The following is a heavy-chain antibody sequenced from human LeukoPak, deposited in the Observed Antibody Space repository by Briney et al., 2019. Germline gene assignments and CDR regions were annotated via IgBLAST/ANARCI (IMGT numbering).Heavy chain of an antibody. CDR1: GGSFSSSSYY. J-gene: IGHJ3*02. CDR2: IYYSGNT. Sequence: PSETLSLTCTVSGGSFSSSSYYWGWIRQPPGKGLEWIGNIYYSGNTYYNPSLKSRVTISVDTSKNQFSLKLSSVTAADSAVHYCARGSSVWGSYRYDAFDIWGQGTMVTVSS. V-gene: IGHV4-39*07. CDR3: ARGSSVWGSYRYDAFDI. D-gene: IGHD3-16*02.